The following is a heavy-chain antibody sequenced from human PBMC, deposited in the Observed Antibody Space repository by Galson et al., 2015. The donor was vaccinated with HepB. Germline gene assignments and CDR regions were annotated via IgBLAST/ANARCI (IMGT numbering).Heavy chain of an antibody. J-gene: IGHJ5*02. CDR2: IYPGDSDT. V-gene: IGHV5-51*01. CDR1: GYSFTSYW. Sequence: QSGAEVKKPGESLKISCKGSGYSFTSYWIGWVRQMPGKGLEWMGIIYPGDSDTRYSPSFQGQVTISADKSISTAYLQWSSLKASDTAMYYCARRYCSSTSCYFSWFDPWGQGTLVTVSS. CDR3: ARRYCSSTSCYFSWFDP. D-gene: IGHD2-2*01.